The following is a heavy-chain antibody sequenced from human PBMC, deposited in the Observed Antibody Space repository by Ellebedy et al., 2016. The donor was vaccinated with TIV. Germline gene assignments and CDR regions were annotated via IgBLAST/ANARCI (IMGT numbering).Heavy chain of an antibody. V-gene: IGHV3-30*04. CDR2: ISYDGSNK. J-gene: IGHJ6*02. CDR1: GFTFSSYA. Sequence: GGSLRLXCAASGFTFSSYAMHWVRQAPGKGLEWVAVISYDGSNKYYADSVKGRFTISRDNSKNTLYLQMNSLRAEDTAVYYCAKARGSSVIDYNYFGMDVWGQGTTVTVSS. CDR3: AKARGSSVIDYNYFGMDV. D-gene: IGHD2-21*01.